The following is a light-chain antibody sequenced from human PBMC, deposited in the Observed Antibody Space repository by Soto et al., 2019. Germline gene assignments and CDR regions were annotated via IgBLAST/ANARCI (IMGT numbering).Light chain of an antibody. CDR2: AAS. V-gene: IGKV1-27*01. CDR1: EAISNY. Sequence: DIQMTQSPSSLSASVGDRVTITCRASEAISNYLAWYQQRPGKVPRLLIYAASTLQSGVPSRFSGSGSGTDFTLTISSLQPEDVATYYCHNYNSAPLTFGGGTKVDIK. CDR3: HNYNSAPLT. J-gene: IGKJ4*01.